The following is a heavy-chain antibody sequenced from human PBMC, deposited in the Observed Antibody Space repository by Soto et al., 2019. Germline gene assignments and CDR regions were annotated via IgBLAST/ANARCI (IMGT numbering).Heavy chain of an antibody. J-gene: IGHJ4*02. CDR3: ARDLGYYDSSGYFDY. CDR2: ISSRGDII. D-gene: IGHD3-22*01. CDR1: GFIFSDYY. V-gene: IGHV3-11*01. Sequence: PGGSLRLSCAVSGFIFSDYYMSWIRQAPGKGLEWVSCISSRGDIIYYADSVKGRFTISRDNAKNSLYLQMNSLRAEDTAVYYCARDLGYYDSSGYFDYWGQGTLVTVSS.